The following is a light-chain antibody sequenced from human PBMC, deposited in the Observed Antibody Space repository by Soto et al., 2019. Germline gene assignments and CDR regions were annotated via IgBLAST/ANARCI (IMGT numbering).Light chain of an antibody. V-gene: IGKV3-20*01. CDR1: HSVSSTY. J-gene: IGKJ2*01. CDR3: QQNGSSPPYT. Sequence: EIVLTQSPATLSLSPGERATLSCRASHSVSSTYLAWYQQKPGQAPRLLIYGASSRATGIPDRFSASGSGTDFTLTISRLEPEDFAVYYCQQNGSSPPYTFGQGTKLEIK. CDR2: GAS.